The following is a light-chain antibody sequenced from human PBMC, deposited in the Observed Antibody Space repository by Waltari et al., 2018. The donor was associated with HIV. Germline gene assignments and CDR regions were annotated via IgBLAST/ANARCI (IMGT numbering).Light chain of an antibody. CDR2: DNN. Sequence: QSVLTQPPSVSAAPGQKVTISCSGSPSNIVNNFVSWYQHLPGTAPKLLIYDNNKRPSGISDRFSGSKSGTSATLDIIGLQTGDEADYYCGTWDTGLSVGVFGGGTKLTVL. CDR1: PSNIVNNF. CDR3: GTWDTGLSVGV. V-gene: IGLV1-51*01. J-gene: IGLJ2*01.